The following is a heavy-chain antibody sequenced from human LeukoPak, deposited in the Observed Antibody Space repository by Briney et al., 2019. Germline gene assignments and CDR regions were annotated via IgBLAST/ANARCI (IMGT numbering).Heavy chain of an antibody. Sequence: SETLSLTCTVSGGSISSYYWSWIRQPPGKGLERIGHIYTSGSTNYNPSLKSRVTISVDTSKNQFSLKLSSVTAADTAVYYCARDRTYYYDSSGYWDYWGQGTLVTVSS. CDR1: GGSISSYY. CDR3: ARDRTYYYDSSGYWDY. V-gene: IGHV4-4*09. CDR2: IYTSGST. J-gene: IGHJ4*02. D-gene: IGHD3-22*01.